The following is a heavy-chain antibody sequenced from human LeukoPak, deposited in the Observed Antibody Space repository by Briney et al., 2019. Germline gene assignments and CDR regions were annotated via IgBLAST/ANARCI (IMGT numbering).Heavy chain of an antibody. Sequence: GGSLRLSCAASGFTFSGYSINWVRQAPGKGLEWVSSISRSSSYIYYADSVKGRFTISRDNAKNSLYLQMNSLRAEDTAVYYCARGGDGYNFYYFDYWGQGTLVTVSS. CDR2: ISRSSSYI. D-gene: IGHD1-1*01. J-gene: IGHJ4*02. V-gene: IGHV3-21*01. CDR3: ARGGDGYNFYYFDY. CDR1: GFTFSGYS.